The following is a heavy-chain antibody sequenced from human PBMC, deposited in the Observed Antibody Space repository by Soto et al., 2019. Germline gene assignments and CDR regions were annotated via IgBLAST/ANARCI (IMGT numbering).Heavy chain of an antibody. J-gene: IGHJ4*02. CDR2: IWFDGSDR. D-gene: IGHD5-18*01. CDR3: VRGNGYTYGPFDN. Sequence: QVQLVESGGGVVQPGRSLRLSCAASGFSFESYGMHWVRQAPGKGLEWVAAIWFDGSDRKYVDYVKGRFTISRDSSKNTVFLQMTSLSAEDTAVYYCVRGNGYTYGPFDNWGQGTLVTVSS. CDR1: GFSFESYG. V-gene: IGHV3-33*01.